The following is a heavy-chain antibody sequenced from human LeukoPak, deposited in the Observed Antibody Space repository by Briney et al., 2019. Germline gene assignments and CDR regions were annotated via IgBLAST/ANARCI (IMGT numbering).Heavy chain of an antibody. CDR1: GGPFIGYY. D-gene: IGHD3-16*02. V-gene: IGHV4-34*01. CDR3: ARDHVITFGGVIVPYYFDY. CDR2: INHSGST. J-gene: IGHJ4*02. Sequence: SETLSLTCAFYGGPFIGYYWSWIGQPPGKGLDGIGEINHSGSTNYNPSLKSRVTISVDTSKNQFPLKLSSVTAADTAVYYCARDHVITFGGVIVPYYFDYWGQGTLVTVSS.